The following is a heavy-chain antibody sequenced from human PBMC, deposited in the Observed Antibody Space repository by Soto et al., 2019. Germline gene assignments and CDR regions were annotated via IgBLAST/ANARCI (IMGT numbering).Heavy chain of an antibody. Sequence: EVQVLESGGGLLQPGGSLRHSCVASGFTFNTHAMTWVRQGPGMGLEWTSSISGNGETTYYADSVKGRFTVSRDNSKNTLYLQMNSLRVEDTATYYCVKDWSGNKCPCMDVWGQGTTVTVSS. J-gene: IGHJ6*02. D-gene: IGHD3-3*01. CDR2: ISGNGETT. CDR3: VKDWSGNKCPCMDV. V-gene: IGHV3-23*01. CDR1: GFTFNTHA.